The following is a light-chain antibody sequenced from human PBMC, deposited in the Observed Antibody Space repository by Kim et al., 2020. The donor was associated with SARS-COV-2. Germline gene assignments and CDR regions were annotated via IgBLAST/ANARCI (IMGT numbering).Light chain of an antibody. CDR3: QQYVRFPYT. CDR2: LAS. Sequence: DIQMTQSPSTLSASVGDRVTITCRASQGINTYLAWYQQRPGKAPKLLIYLASTLESGVPPRFSGGGFGTEFTLTINSLQPDDCAAYCCQQYVRFPYTVGQGTKLEI. J-gene: IGKJ2*01. V-gene: IGKV1-5*03. CDR1: QGINTY.